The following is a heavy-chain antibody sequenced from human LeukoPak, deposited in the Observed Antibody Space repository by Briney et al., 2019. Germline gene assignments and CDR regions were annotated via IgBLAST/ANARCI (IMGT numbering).Heavy chain of an antibody. CDR1: GFTFSSYE. J-gene: IGHJ4*02. D-gene: IGHD1-1*01. V-gene: IGHV3-48*03. CDR2: INSGGSTL. CDR3: ARIHNLGILAHFDY. Sequence: AESLRLSCAASGFTFSSYEMNWVRQVPGKGLEWVSYINSGGSTLYYADSVKGRFTISRDNAKNSLYLQMNSLRAEDTAVYYCARIHNLGILAHFDYWGQGTLVTVSS.